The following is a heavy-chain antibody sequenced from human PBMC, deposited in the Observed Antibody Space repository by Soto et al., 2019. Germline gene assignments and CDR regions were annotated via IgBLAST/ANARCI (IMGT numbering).Heavy chain of an antibody. D-gene: IGHD6-13*01. Sequence: SETLSLTCTVSGGSISSYYWSWIRQPPGKVLEWIGYIYYSGSTNYNPSLKSRVTISVDTSKNQFSLKLSSVTAADTAVYYCAREYSSSWYGNWFDPWGQGTLVTVSS. CDR3: AREYSSSWYGNWFDP. CDR2: IYYSGST. CDR1: GGSISSYY. J-gene: IGHJ5*02. V-gene: IGHV4-59*01.